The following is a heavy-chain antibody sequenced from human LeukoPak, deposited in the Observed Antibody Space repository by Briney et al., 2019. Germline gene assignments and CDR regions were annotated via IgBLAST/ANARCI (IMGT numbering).Heavy chain of an antibody. Sequence: QPGGSLRLSCVASGLRFRSYAMNWVRQAPGKGLEYISTISDDSSFTYYADSVKGRSAISRDDSKNTLYLQMNNLKVEDTAVYYCAKGRCSGVGCDSFHSWGQGALVTVSS. CDR2: ISDDSSFT. CDR1: GLRFRSYA. J-gene: IGHJ4*02. D-gene: IGHD2-15*01. CDR3: AKGRCSGVGCDSFHS. V-gene: IGHV3-23*01.